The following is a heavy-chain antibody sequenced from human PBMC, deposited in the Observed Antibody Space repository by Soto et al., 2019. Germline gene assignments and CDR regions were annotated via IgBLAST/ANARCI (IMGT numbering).Heavy chain of an antibody. CDR2: IYYSGST. V-gene: IGHV4-59*08. CDR3: HTRGTIFGVPGGDY. J-gene: IGHJ4*02. D-gene: IGHD3-3*01. Sequence: QVQLQESGPGLVKPSETLSLTCTVSGGSISSYYWSWIRQPPGKGLEWIGYIYYSGSTNYNPSLKSRVTISVATSKNQFSLKLSSVTAADTAVYYCHTRGTIFGVPGGDYWGQGTLVTVSS. CDR1: GGSISSYY.